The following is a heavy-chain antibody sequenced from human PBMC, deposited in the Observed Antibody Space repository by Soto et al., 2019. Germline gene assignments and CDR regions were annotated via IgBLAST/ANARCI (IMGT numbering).Heavy chain of an antibody. D-gene: IGHD3-10*01. CDR2: ISYDGSNK. J-gene: IGHJ4*02. CDR3: VGGQYYLDY. CDR1: GFPFTTYG. V-gene: IGHV3-30*03. Sequence: QVQLVESGGGVVQPGRSLRLSCAASGFPFTTYGMHWVREGPGKGLEWVAVISYDGSNKYYADSVKGRFTISRDNSKNTLNLQTTSLRPEDTALYYCVGGQYYLDYRGQGTLVTVSS.